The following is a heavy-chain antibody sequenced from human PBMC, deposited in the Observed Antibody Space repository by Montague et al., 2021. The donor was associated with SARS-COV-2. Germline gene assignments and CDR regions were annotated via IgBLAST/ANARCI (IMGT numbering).Heavy chain of an antibody. J-gene: IGHJ4*02. V-gene: IGHV4-39*01. CDR2: IYYTENT. CDR3: ARPGSGYSYGSGAFDY. D-gene: IGHD5-18*01. CDR1: GGSISNSIYY. Sequence: SETLSLTHTLSGGSISNSIYYWDWIRQPPGKGLEWIGSIYYTENTYYXPSLKSRVTISIDTSKNQFSLKLSSVTAADTAVYYCARPGSGYSYGSGAFDYWGQGTLVTVSS.